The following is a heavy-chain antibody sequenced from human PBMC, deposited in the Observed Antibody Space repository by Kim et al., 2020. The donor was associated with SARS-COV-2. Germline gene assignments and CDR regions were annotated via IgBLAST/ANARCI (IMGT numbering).Heavy chain of an antibody. CDR2: ISSSGGSI. CDR3: ARVSRSRGTYSSLYLDF. CDR1: GFTFSSFE. Sequence: GGSLRLSCVASGFTFSSFEMNWVRQAPGKGLEWISYISSSGGSIFYADSVKGRFTISRDNGKSSLYLQMHSLRPEDTSVYYCARVSRSRGTYSSLYLDFWGQGTLVTVSS. V-gene: IGHV3-48*03. J-gene: IGHJ4*02. D-gene: IGHD5-18*01.